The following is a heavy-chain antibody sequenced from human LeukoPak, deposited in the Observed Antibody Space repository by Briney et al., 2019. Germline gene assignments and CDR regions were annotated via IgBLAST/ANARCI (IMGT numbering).Heavy chain of an antibody. D-gene: IGHD3-22*01. CDR2: INHSGST. CDR1: GGSFSGYY. CDR3: ARQGDYYDSSGYYYSFDY. Sequence: PSETLSLTCAVYGGSFSGYYWGWIRQPPGKGLEWIEEINHSGSTNYNPSLKSRVTISVDTSKNQFSLKLSSVTAADTAVYYCARQGDYYDSSGYYYSFDYWGQGTLVTVSS. J-gene: IGHJ4*02. V-gene: IGHV4-34*01.